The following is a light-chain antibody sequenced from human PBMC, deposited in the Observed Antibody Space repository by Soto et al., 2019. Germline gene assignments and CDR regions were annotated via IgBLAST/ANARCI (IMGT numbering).Light chain of an antibody. V-gene: IGLV2-14*01. Sequence: QSALTQPASMSGSPGRSITISCTGTSSDVGGYDYVSWYQQHPGIAPKLIIYDVSNRPSGVSNRFSGSKSGNTASLTISGLQAEDEADYYCSSYTSSSTLYVFGTGTKVTVL. J-gene: IGLJ1*01. CDR1: SSDVGGYDY. CDR3: SSYTSSSTLYV. CDR2: DVS.